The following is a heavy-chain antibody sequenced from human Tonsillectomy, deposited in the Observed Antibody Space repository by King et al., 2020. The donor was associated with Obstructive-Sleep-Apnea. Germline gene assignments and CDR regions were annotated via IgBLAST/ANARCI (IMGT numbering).Heavy chain of an antibody. CDR2: IYYSGST. Sequence: LQLQESGPGLVKPSETLSLTCTVSGGSISSSSYYWGWIRQPPGKGLEWIGSIYYSGSTYYNPSLKSRVTISVDTSKNLFSLKLSCVTAADTAVYYCARDLRHSGTTGYWGQGTLVTVSS. D-gene: IGHD1-7*01. CDR1: GGSISSSSYY. CDR3: ARDLRHSGTTGY. J-gene: IGHJ4*02. V-gene: IGHV4-39*07.